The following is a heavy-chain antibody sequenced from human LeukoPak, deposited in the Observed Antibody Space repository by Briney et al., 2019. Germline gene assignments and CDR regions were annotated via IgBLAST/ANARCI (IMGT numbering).Heavy chain of an antibody. D-gene: IGHD1-26*01. J-gene: IGHJ4*02. CDR1: GGSISSSSYY. CDR2: IYYSGST. V-gene: IGHV4-39*01. CDR3: AREVGATTWFPH. Sequence: ASETLSLTCTVSGGSISSSSYYWGWIRQPPGKGLEWIGSIYYSGSTYYNPSLKSRVTISVDTSKNQFSLKLSSVTAADTAVYYCAREVGATTWFPHWGQGTLVTVSS.